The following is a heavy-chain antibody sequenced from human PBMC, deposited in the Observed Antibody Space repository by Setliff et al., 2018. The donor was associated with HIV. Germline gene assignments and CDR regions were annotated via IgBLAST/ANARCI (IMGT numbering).Heavy chain of an antibody. V-gene: IGHV3-66*01. J-gene: IGHJ5*02. CDR1: EFSVSSNT. CDR2: IYSCGGT. D-gene: IGHD3-10*01. CDR3: AGGSGSYPKPFDP. Sequence: GESLKISCAGSEFSVSSNTMSWIRQAPGKGPEWVSLIYSCGGTYYADSVKGRFTISRDSSRNTLYLQLTSLRVEDTAVYHCAGGSGSYPKPFDPWGQGTLVTVSS.